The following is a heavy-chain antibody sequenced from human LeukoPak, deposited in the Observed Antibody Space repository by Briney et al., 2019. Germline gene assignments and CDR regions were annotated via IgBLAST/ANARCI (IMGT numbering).Heavy chain of an antibody. CDR2: ISGSGRST. J-gene: IGHJ4*02. Sequence: PGGSLRLSCAASGFTFSSYAMSWVRQGPGKGLEWVSAISGSGRSTYYADSVKGRFTFSRDNSKTTLFLQMNSLRAEDTAIYYCAKGSLKSSGSFLGTSDSWGQGTLVTVSS. D-gene: IGHD3-10*01. CDR1: GFTFSSYA. V-gene: IGHV3-23*01. CDR3: AKGSLKSSGSFLGTSDS.